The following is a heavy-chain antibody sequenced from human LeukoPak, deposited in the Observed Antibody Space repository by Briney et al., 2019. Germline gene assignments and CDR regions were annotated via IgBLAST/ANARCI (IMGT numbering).Heavy chain of an antibody. CDR1: GGXISSYY. V-gene: IGHV4-59*08. Sequence: SETLSLTCSVSGGXISSYYWSWIRQPPGKGLEWIGFIYYSGSTSYTPSVRSRVTILVDTSKNKFPLKLSSVNAADTAVYYCARHERDASLDHALDIWGQGTMVTVSS. CDR2: IYYSGST. CDR3: ARHERDASLDHALDI. D-gene: IGHD5-24*01. J-gene: IGHJ3*02.